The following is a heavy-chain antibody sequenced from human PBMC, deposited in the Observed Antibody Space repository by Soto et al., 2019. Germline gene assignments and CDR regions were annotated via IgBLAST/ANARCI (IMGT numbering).Heavy chain of an antibody. J-gene: IGHJ6*02. CDR1: GGTFSSYA. V-gene: IGHV1-69*06. CDR2: IIPIFGTA. Sequence: ASVKVSCKASGGTFSSYAISWVRQAPGQGLEWMGGIIPIFGTANYAQKFQGRVTITADKSTSTAYMELSSLRSEDTAVYYCASRSLRIVGAPYYYYYGMDVWGQGTTVTVSS. D-gene: IGHD1-26*01. CDR3: ASRSLRIVGAPYYYYYGMDV.